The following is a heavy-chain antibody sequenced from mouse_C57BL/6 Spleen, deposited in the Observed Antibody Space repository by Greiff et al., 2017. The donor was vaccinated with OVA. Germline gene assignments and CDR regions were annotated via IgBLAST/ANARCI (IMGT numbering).Heavy chain of an antibody. Sequence: VQLQQPGAELVKPGASVKVSCKASGYTFTSYWMHWVKQRPGQGLEWIGRIHPSDSDTNYNQKFKGKATLTLDKSSSTAYMQLSSRTYEDSAVYYCAILDYYSKGDYWGQGTTLTVSS. CDR3: AILDYYSKGDY. J-gene: IGHJ2*01. CDR2: IHPSDSDT. V-gene: IGHV1-74*01. CDR1: GYTFTSYW. D-gene: IGHD2-5*01.